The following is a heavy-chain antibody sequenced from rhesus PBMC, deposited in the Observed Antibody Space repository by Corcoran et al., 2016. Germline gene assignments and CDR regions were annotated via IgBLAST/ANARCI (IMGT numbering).Heavy chain of an antibody. J-gene: IGHJ3*01. CDR1: GGSISSSY. CDR2: IYGSGSST. V-gene: IGHV4-169*01. D-gene: IGHD3-9*01. CDR3: ARAAGLDAFDF. Sequence: QLQLQESGPGLVKPSETLSVTCAVSGGSISSSYWSWIRQAPGKGLEWIGYIYGSGSSTNYTPSLKSRVTLSVDTSKNQLSLKLSSVTTADTAVYYCARAAGLDAFDFWGQGLRVTVSS.